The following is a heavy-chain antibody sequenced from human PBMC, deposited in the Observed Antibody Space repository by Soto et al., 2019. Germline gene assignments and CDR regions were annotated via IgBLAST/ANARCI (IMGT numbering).Heavy chain of an antibody. CDR1: GFTFSSYA. CDR2: ISGSGGSS. D-gene: IGHD3-10*01. J-gene: IGHJ4*02. CDR3: AKLPGGYYGSGSYDY. V-gene: IGHV3-23*01. Sequence: EVQLLESGGGLVQLGGSLRLSCTASGFTFSSYAMTWVRQAPGKGLEWVSAISGSGGSSYYADSMKGRFTISRDNSKNTLYLQMNSLRAEDTAVYYCAKLPGGYYGSGSYDYWGQGTLVTVSS.